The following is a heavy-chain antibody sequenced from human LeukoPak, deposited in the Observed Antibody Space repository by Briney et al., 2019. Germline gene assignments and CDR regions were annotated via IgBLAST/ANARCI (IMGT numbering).Heavy chain of an antibody. V-gene: IGHV3-30*18. D-gene: IGHD3-22*01. CDR3: AKVQSDYYDTSGYFGVDY. CDR1: GFTFSSYG. Sequence: GRSLRLSCAASGFTFSSYGMHWVRQAPGKGLEWVAVISYDGSNKYYADSVKGRFTISRDNSKNTVYLQMSSLRAEDTAVYYCAKVQSDYYDTSGYFGVDYWGQGTLVTVSS. CDR2: ISYDGSNK. J-gene: IGHJ4*02.